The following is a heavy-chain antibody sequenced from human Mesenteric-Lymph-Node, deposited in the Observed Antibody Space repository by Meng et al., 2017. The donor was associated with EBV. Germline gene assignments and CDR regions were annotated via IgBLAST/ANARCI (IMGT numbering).Heavy chain of an antibody. CDR3: ARVVGVGAFDI. CDR1: RFTFSDHY. D-gene: IGHD1-26*01. CDR2: TRNKANSYTT. Sequence: VLLGESGGGLVQPVGSLRLSCAASRFTFSDHYMDWVRQAPGKGLEWVGRTRNKANSYTTEYAASVKGRFTISRDDSKNSLYLQMNSLKTEDTAVYYCARVVGVGAFDIWGQGTMVTVSS. J-gene: IGHJ3*02. V-gene: IGHV3-72*01.